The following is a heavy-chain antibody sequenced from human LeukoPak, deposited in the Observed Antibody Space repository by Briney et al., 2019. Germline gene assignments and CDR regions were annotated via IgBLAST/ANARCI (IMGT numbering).Heavy chain of an antibody. V-gene: IGHV3-23*01. CDR1: GFTFSSYA. CDR2: ISGSGGST. Sequence: GGSLRLSCAASGFTFSSYAMSLVRQAPGNGLESVSAISGSGGSTYYADSVKGRFTISRDNSKNTLYLQMNSLRAEDTAVYYCAKDRGLGYCSGGSCNNWFDPWGQGTLVTVSS. J-gene: IGHJ5*02. D-gene: IGHD2-15*01. CDR3: AKDRGLGYCSGGSCNNWFDP.